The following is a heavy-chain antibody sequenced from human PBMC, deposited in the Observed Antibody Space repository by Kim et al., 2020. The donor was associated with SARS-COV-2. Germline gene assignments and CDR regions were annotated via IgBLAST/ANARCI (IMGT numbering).Heavy chain of an antibody. CDR3: ARDYDPTNNNWNYGYDNWFDP. J-gene: IGHJ5*02. CDR1: GDSVSSNNAA. V-gene: IGHV6-1*01. D-gene: IGHD1-7*01. CDR2: TYFRSKWYN. Sequence: SQTISLTCAISGDSVSSNNAAWNWIRQSPSRGLEWLGRTYFRSKWYNDYAVSVKSRITINPDTSKNQFSLQLNSVTPEDTAVYYCARDYDPTNNNWNYGYDNWFDPWGQGTLVTVSS.